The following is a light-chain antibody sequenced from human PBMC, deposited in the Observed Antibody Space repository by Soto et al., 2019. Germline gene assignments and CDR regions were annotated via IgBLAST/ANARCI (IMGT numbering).Light chain of an antibody. J-gene: IGKJ5*01. CDR2: APS. Sequence: DIQMTQSPSSMSASVGDSVTLTCLAIHDIDTFLNWYQERPGEAPKLLIFAPSKLKSGVPFRFSGSGSGTEFTLTIRSLQHEDFATHYCQKNFSSPSITFSQGTRLEIK. CDR3: QKNFSSPSIT. CDR1: HDIDTF. V-gene: IGKV1-39*01.